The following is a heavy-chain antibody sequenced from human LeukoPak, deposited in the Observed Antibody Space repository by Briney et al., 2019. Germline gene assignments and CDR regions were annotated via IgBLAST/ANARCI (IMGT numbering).Heavy chain of an antibody. Sequence: ASGTLSLTCAVYGGSFSGYYWSWIRQPPGKGLEWVGEINHSGSTNYNPSLKSRVTISVDTSKNQFSLKLSSVTAADTAVYYCARGARPRAIKAFDIWGQGTMVTVSS. CDR3: ARGARPRAIKAFDI. J-gene: IGHJ3*02. CDR1: GGSFSGYY. V-gene: IGHV4-34*01. CDR2: INHSGST. D-gene: IGHD6-6*01.